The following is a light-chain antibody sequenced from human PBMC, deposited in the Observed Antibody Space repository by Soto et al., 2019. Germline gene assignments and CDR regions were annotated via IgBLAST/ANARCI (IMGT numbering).Light chain of an antibody. J-gene: IGKJ2*01. V-gene: IGKV1-5*01. Sequence: DIQMTQSPSTVSASVGDGVTITCRASQSISTWLAWYQQKPGKAPNLLIYDASTLQSGGPSGFSGSGSGTEFTLTISSLQPADSATYYCQQYNSDPYTFGQGTKLEIK. CDR1: QSISTW. CDR2: DAS. CDR3: QQYNSDPYT.